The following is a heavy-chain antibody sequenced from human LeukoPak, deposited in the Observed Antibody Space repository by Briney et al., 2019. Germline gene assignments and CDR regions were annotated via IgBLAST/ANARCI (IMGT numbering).Heavy chain of an antibody. CDR3: DRQVLLAFDY. CDR2: VFYTGTT. CDR1: GGSISSTSYY. Sequence: PSETLSLTCSVSGGSISSTSYYWDWIRQPPGKGLEWIGTVFYTGTTYYNPALKSRVTISVDTSNNQFSLKLSSVTAADTALYYCDRQVLLAFDYWGQGALVTVSS. D-gene: IGHD3-10*01. J-gene: IGHJ4*02. V-gene: IGHV4-39*01.